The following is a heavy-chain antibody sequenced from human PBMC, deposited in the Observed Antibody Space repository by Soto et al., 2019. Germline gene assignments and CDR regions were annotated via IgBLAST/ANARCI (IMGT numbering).Heavy chain of an antibody. Sequence: QVQLVQSGAEVKKPGASVKVSCKASGYTFTSYGISWVRQAPGQGLEWMGWISAYNGNTNYAQKLQGRVTMTTDTYTSTAYMELRSLRADDTAVYYCAREEDYYGSGSLPDYWGQGTLVTVSS. J-gene: IGHJ4*02. D-gene: IGHD3-10*01. CDR1: GYTFTSYG. CDR2: ISAYNGNT. V-gene: IGHV1-18*01. CDR3: AREEDYYGSGSLPDY.